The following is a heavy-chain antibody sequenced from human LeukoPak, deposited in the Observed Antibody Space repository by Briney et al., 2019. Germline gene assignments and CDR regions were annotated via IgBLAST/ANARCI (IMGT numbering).Heavy chain of an antibody. CDR1: GFTFNTYT. V-gene: IGHV3-30-3*01. D-gene: IGHD3-22*01. CDR2: ISYDGSNK. J-gene: IGHJ4*02. Sequence: GGSLRLSCAASGFTFNTYTMNWVRQAPGKGLEWVAVISYDGSNKYYADSVKGRFTISRDNSKNTLYLQMNSLRAEDTAVYYCARALNYYDSSGYYGIFDYWGQGTLVTVSS. CDR3: ARALNYYDSSGYYGIFDY.